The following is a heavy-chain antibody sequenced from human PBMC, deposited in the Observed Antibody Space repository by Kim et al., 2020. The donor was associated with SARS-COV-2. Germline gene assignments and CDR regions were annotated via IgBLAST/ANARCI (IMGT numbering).Heavy chain of an antibody. J-gene: IGHJ4*02. Sequence: ASVKVSCKASGYTFTTYYIHWVRQAPGQGLECVGIVNTDGGSTSYAQKFQGRVTITRDRSTSTVYMDMSRLTSEDTAVYYCARSKYYVSGSCPAYWGQGT. CDR1: GYTFTTYY. D-gene: IGHD3-10*01. CDR2: VNTDGGST. V-gene: IGHV1-46*01. CDR3: ARSKYYVSGSCPAY.